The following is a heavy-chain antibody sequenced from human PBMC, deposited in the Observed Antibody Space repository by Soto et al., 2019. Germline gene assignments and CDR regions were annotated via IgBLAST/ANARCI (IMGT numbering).Heavy chain of an antibody. CDR3: ARVHSDFDY. V-gene: IGHV4-61*01. J-gene: IGHJ4*02. D-gene: IGHD6-13*01. CDR1: GGSVSSNSYY. Sequence: PSETLSLTCTVSGGSVSSNSYYWSWIRQPPGKGLEWIGYIYHSGGTNYNPSLKSRVTISVDTSKNQFPLKLNSVTAADTAVYYCARVHSDFDYWGQGTLVTVSS. CDR2: IYHSGGT.